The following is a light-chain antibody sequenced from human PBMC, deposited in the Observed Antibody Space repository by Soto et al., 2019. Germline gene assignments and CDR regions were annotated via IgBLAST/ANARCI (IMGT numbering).Light chain of an antibody. Sequence: PSTLSGSVGDRVTITCRASQTISSWLAWYQQKPGKAPKLLIYKASTLKSGVPSRFSGSGSGTEFTLTISSLQPDDFARYNSAVSACHPEGFGQGTK. CDR3: AVSACHPEG. V-gene: IGKV1-5*03. CDR2: KAS. J-gene: IGKJ1*01. CDR1: QTISSW.